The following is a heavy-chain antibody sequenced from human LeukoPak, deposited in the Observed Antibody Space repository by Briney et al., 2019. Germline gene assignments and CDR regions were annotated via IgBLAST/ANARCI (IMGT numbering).Heavy chain of an antibody. CDR1: GASFSGYY. CDR2: INHSGSA. D-gene: IGHD1-26*01. Sequence: SETLSLTCAVYGASFSGYYWSWIRQPPGKGLEWIGEINHSGSANYNPSLKSRVTISVDTSKNQFSLKLSSVTAADTAVYYCARASLGATLDYWGQGTLVTVSS. V-gene: IGHV4-34*01. CDR3: ARASLGATLDY. J-gene: IGHJ4*02.